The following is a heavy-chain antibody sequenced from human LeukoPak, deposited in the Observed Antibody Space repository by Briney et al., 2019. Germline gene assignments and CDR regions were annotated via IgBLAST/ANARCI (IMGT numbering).Heavy chain of an antibody. CDR1: GSTFSRYW. V-gene: IGHV3-7*01. CDR3: ARHEENPGFSSQ. Sequence: GGSLRLSCAASGSTFSRYWMSWVRQTPGKGLEWVANINQDGGGKYYVDSVKGRFTISRDNAKNSLYLQMSSLTAEDTAIYYCARHEENPGFSSQWGQGTLVTVSS. D-gene: IGHD6-19*01. CDR2: INQDGGGK. J-gene: IGHJ4*02.